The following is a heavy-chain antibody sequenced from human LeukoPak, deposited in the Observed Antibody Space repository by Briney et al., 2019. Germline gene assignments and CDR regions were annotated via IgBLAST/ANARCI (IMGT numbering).Heavy chain of an antibody. CDR1: GDSVSSNSAA. V-gene: IGHV6-1*01. Sequence: SQTLSLTCAISGDSVSSNSAAWNWIRQSPSRGLEWLGRTYYRSKWYNDYAVSVKSRITINPDTSKNQFSLQLNSVTPEDTAVYYCARGRHSSGYYYNYYYYYMGVWGKGTTVTVSS. CDR2: TYYRSKWYN. J-gene: IGHJ6*03. CDR3: ARGRHSSGYYYNYYYYYMGV. D-gene: IGHD3-22*01.